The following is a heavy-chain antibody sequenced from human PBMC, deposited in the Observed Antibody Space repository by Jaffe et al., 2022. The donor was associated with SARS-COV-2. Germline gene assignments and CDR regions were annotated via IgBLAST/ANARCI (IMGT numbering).Heavy chain of an antibody. CDR3: ARGGQGYGYSSSRGIRTDYYYYGMDV. CDR1: GFTVSSNY. V-gene: IGHV3-53*01. Sequence: EVQLVESGGGLIQPGGSLRLSCAASGFTVSSNYMSWVRQAPGKGLEWVSVIYSGGSTYYADSVKGRFTISRDNSKNTLYLQMNSLRAEDTAVYYCARGGQGYGYSSSRGIRTDYYYYGMDVWGQGTTVTVSS. D-gene: IGHD6-13*01. CDR2: IYSGGST. J-gene: IGHJ6*02.